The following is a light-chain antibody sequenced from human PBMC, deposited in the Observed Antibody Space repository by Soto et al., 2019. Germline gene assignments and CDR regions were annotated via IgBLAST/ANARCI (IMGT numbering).Light chain of an antibody. CDR1: GSDIGAYNF. CDR2: GVT. J-gene: IGLJ3*02. V-gene: IGLV2-8*01. CDR3: YSYAGRNIWV. Sequence: QAVVAQPPSASGSPGQSVTISCTGSGSDIGAYNFVSWYQQHPGKAPKLMIFGVTERPSGVPDRFSGSKSGNTASLTVSGLQADDEAVYYCYSYAGRNIWVFGGGTQLTVL.